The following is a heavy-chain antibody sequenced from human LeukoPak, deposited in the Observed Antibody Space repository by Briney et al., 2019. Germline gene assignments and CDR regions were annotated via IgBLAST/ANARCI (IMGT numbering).Heavy chain of an antibody. V-gene: IGHV3-9*01. Sequence: GGSLRLSCAASGFTFDDFAMHWVRQVPGKGLEWVSGISWNSGSIDYADSVKGRFTISRDNAKNSLYLQMSSLGPEDTAFYYCARVGAAGASKYFQHWGQGTLVTVSS. J-gene: IGHJ1*01. D-gene: IGHD6-13*01. CDR3: ARVGAAGASKYFQH. CDR2: ISWNSGSI. CDR1: GFTFDDFA.